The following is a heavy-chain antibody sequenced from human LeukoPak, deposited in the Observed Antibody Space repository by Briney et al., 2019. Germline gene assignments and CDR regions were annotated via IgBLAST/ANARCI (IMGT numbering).Heavy chain of an antibody. CDR3: ARTTYGDQRFDY. CDR1: GFTFSSYS. J-gene: IGHJ4*02. CDR2: ISSSSSYI. V-gene: IGHV3-21*06. D-gene: IGHD2-2*01. Sequence: GGSLRLSCAASGFTFSSYSMNWVREAPGKGLEWVSSISSSSSYIYYADSVNGRFTISRDNAKNSLYLQMNSLRAEDTAVYYCARTTYGDQRFDYWGQGTLVTVSS.